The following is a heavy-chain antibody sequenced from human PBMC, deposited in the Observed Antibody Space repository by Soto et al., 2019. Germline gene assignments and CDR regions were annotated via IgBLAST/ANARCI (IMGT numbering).Heavy chain of an antibody. Sequence: GASVKVSCKTSGYTFTSYGISWVRQAPGQGLEWMGWISGYNGNTNYAHKFQGRVTMTTDTSTNTAYMDLRSLRSDDTAVYYCARHNSQWPNWFDPWGQGTPVTVS. CDR2: ISGYNGNT. CDR3: ARHNSQWPNWFDP. D-gene: IGHD1-1*01. CDR1: GYTFTSYG. V-gene: IGHV1-18*01. J-gene: IGHJ5*02.